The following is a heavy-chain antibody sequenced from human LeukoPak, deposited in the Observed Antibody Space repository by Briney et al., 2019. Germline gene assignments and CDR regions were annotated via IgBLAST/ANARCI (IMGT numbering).Heavy chain of an antibody. D-gene: IGHD2-2*01. J-gene: IGHJ4*02. Sequence: GGSLRLSCAASGFTFSSYAMHWVRQAPGKGLEWVAVISYDGNNKYYADSVKGRFTISRDNSKNTLYLQMYSLRTEDTAVYYCARGVPAADYWGQGTLVTVSS. V-gene: IGHV3-30*04. CDR1: GFTFSSYA. CDR3: ARGVPAADY. CDR2: ISYDGNNK.